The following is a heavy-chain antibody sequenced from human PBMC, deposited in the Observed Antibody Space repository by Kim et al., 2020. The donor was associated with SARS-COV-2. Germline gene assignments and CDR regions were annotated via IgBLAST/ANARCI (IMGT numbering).Heavy chain of an antibody. Sequence: GGSLRLSCAASGFTFSSYEMNWVRQAPGKGLEWVSYISSSGSTIYYADSVKGRFTISRDNAKNSLYLQMNSLRAEDTAVYYCARDPRFLDLYYYYYMDVWGKGTTVTVSS. V-gene: IGHV3-48*03. CDR3: ARDPRFLDLYYYYYMDV. CDR1: GFTFSSYE. J-gene: IGHJ6*03. D-gene: IGHD3-3*01. CDR2: ISSSGSTI.